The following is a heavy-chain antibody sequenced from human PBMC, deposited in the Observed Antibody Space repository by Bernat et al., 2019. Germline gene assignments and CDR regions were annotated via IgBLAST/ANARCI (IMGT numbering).Heavy chain of an antibody. CDR3: AKGSYYDSGGYYYLDH. CDR1: GFSFSTYG. Sequence: DVQLLESGGGLVQPGVSLRLSCAASGFSFSTYGMSWVRQASRKGLEWVSGISGSGMNTYYADSVKGRFTTSRDNSKTTLYLHMNSLGAEDTAVYYCAKGSYYDSGGYYYLDHWGQGTLVTVSS. CDR2: ISGSGMNT. D-gene: IGHD3-22*01. J-gene: IGHJ4*02. V-gene: IGHV3-23*01.